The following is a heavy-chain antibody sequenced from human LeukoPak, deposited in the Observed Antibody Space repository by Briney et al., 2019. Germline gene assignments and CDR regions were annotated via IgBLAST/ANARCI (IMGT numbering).Heavy chain of an antibody. Sequence: GESLKLSCAASGLTFSNYWMHWVRQAPGKGLEWVSAIIGSGDNTYYADSVKGRFTISRDNSKNTLYLQMNNLRAEDTAVYYCATSPTFDPWGQGTLVTVSS. J-gene: IGHJ5*02. CDR3: ATSPTFDP. CDR1: GLTFSNYW. CDR2: IIGSGDNT. V-gene: IGHV3-23*01.